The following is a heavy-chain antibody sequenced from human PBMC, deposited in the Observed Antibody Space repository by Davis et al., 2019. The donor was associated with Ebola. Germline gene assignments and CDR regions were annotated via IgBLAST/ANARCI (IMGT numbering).Heavy chain of an antibody. CDR1: GFPFSSHA. Sequence: GESLKIPCAASGFPFSSHAMSWVPQAPGKGLEWVSAISGSGGSTYYADSVKGRFTISRDDSKNTAYLQMNSLKTEDTAVYYCTSAQPDYWGQGTLVTVSS. CDR3: TSAQPDY. CDR2: ISGSGGST. V-gene: IGHV3-23*01. J-gene: IGHJ4*02. D-gene: IGHD1-14*01.